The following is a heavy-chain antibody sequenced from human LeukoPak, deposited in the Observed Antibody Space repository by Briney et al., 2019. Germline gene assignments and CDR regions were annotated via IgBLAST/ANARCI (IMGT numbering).Heavy chain of an antibody. D-gene: IGHD5-18*01. CDR2: INDSGDNA. CDR1: GFTSSTYA. J-gene: IGHJ6*03. CDR3: AKGAVYSYSASYYYYHMDV. Sequence: QSGGSLRLSCAASGFTSSTYAMTWVRQAPGKGLEWVSAINDSGDNAYYADSVKGRFTISRDNSKGTLYLQMNSLRADDTAVYYCAKGAVYSYSASYYYYHMDVWGKGTTVTVSS. V-gene: IGHV3-23*01.